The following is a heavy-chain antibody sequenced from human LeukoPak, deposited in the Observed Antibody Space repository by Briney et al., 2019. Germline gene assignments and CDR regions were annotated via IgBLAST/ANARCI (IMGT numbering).Heavy chain of an antibody. V-gene: IGHV1-18*01. J-gene: IGHJ4*02. D-gene: IGHD6-13*01. CDR1: GYTFTSYG. Sequence: ASVKVSCKASGYTFTSYGISWVRQAPGQGLEWMGWISGYSGNTNYAQKPQGRVTMTTDTSTSTAYMELRSLISDDTAVYYCARGGRDSSSWFFDYWGQGTQVTVSS. CDR3: ARGGRDSSSWFFDY. CDR2: ISGYSGNT.